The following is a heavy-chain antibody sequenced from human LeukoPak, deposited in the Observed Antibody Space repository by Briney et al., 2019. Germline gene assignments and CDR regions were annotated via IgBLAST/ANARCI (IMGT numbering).Heavy chain of an antibody. D-gene: IGHD3-22*01. CDR1: GGTFSSYA. CDR2: MNPNSGNT. CDR3: ARQGDSSGYSDY. J-gene: IGHJ4*02. V-gene: IGHV1-8*02. Sequence: GASVKVSCKASGGTFSSYAINWVRQAPGQGLEWMGWMNPNSGNTGYAQKFQGRVTMTRNTSISTAYMELSSLRSEDTAVYYCARQGDSSGYSDYWGQGTLVTVSS.